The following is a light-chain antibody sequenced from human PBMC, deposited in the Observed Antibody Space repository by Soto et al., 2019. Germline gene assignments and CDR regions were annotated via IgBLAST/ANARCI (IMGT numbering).Light chain of an antibody. J-gene: IGKJ4*01. CDR2: AAS. CDR3: QQLSTYPLT. Sequence: IQLTQSPSSLSPSVGDRVTITCRASQGISSYLAWYQQKPGKAPKLLIYAASTLQSGVPSRFSGSGSGTDFTLTISSLQPEDFATYYCQQLSTYPLTFGGGTKVDIK. V-gene: IGKV1-9*01. CDR1: QGISSY.